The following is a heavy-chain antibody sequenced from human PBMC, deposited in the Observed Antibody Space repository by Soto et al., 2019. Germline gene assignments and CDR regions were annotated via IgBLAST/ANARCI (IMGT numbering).Heavy chain of an antibody. Sequence: QVQLVESGGGVVQPGTSLRLSCAASGFPFSSYAIHWVRQAPGKGLEWVAFISHDGTNKYYADSVKGRFTISRDNPKNTLYLQMNSLRAEDTAVYYCATVWGDSGRDYFDHWGQGTLVTVSS. CDR3: ATVWGDSGRDYFDH. CDR2: ISHDGTNK. J-gene: IGHJ4*02. D-gene: IGHD1-26*01. V-gene: IGHV3-30-3*01. CDR1: GFPFSSYA.